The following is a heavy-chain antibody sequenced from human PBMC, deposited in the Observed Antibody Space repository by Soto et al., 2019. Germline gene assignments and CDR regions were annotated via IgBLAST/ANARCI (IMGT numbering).Heavy chain of an antibody. CDR2: ISTTSSTI. CDR1: GFTFKSYT. V-gene: IGHV3-48*02. D-gene: IGHD1-26*01. CDR3: VREGWEY. Sequence: EVQLVESGGGLVQPGGSLRLSCAASGFTFKSYTMNWVRQAPGKGLEWISFISTTSSTIYYADSVKGRFTISRDNAKNSLYLQMNSLRDEDTAVYYCVREGWEYWSQGTLLTVSS. J-gene: IGHJ4*02.